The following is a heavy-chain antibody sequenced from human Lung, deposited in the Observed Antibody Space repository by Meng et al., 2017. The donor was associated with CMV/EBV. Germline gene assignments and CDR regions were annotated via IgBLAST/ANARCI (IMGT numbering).Heavy chain of an antibody. CDR1: GFIVSSDS. V-gene: IGHV3-53*01. CDR2: VSSGGST. J-gene: IGHJ4*02. CDR3: VREGYESSGHHPGY. Sequence: AASGFIVSSDSMSWARQAAGKGLEWVSLVSSGGSTYYADSVKGRFTISRDNSKNTLYLQMNSLRAEDTAVYYCVREGYESSGHHPGYWGQGTLVTVSS. D-gene: IGHD3-22*01.